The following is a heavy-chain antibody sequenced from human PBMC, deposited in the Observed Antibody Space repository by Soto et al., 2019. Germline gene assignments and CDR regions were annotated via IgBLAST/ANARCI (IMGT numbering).Heavy chain of an antibody. D-gene: IGHD1-26*01. CDR2: HYSGGST. J-gene: IGHJ5*02. V-gene: IGHV3-53*01. CDR1: GFSVISNY. CDR3: ARHRHPRGTVGATSPLDP. Sequence: GGSLRLSCALSGFSVISNYLSWVRQAPGKGLEWVSVHYSGGSTYYADSVQGRFTISRDKSNNTLYLQMRRVRAEDTAVYFCARHRHPRGTVGATSPLDPWGQGTQVTVSS.